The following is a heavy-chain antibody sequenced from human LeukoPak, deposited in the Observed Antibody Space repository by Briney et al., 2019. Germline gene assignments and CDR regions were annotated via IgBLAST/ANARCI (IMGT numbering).Heavy chain of an antibody. Sequence: ASVKVSCKAFGYTFTSNYMHWVRQAPGQGLEWMGWINPNSGGTNYAQKFQGRVTMTRDTSISTAYMELSRLRSDDTAVYYCAREAVAGTISYYYMDVWGKGTTVTVSS. V-gene: IGHV1-2*02. CDR1: GYTFTSNY. CDR3: AREAVAGTISYYYMDV. D-gene: IGHD6-19*01. CDR2: INPNSGGT. J-gene: IGHJ6*03.